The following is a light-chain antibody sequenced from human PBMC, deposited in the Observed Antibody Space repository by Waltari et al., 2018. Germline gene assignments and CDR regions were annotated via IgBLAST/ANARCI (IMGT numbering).Light chain of an antibody. CDR1: SSNYGSNT. Sequence: QSVLTQPPSASGTPAQRVTIFSSGSSSNYGSNTVHWYQHLPGPAPKLLIYSNDQRPSGVPDRFSGSRSGTSASLAISGLQSEDESDYYCAAWDDSINGLVFGGGTQLTVL. CDR2: SND. J-gene: IGLJ3*02. V-gene: IGLV1-44*01. CDR3: AAWDDSINGLV.